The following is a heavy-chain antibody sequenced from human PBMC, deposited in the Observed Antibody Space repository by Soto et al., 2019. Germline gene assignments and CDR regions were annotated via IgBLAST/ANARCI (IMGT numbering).Heavy chain of an antibody. CDR1: GFPFSGYD. J-gene: IGHJ4*02. Sequence: EVQLAESGGGMVQPGGSLSLSCVASGFPFSGYDMHWVRQAPGKGLEYVSSISSNGGTTYYGNSVKGRFTISRDNSKNTLYLQMGSLRAEDMAVYYCVRRVSGNYDYWGQGTLVTVSS. CDR2: ISSNGGTT. V-gene: IGHV3-64*01. CDR3: VRRVSGNYDY. D-gene: IGHD1-7*01.